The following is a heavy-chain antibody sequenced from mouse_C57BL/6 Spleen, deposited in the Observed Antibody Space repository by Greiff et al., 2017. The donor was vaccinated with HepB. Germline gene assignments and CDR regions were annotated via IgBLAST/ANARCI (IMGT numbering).Heavy chain of an antibody. CDR2: IDPETGGT. V-gene: IGHV1-15*01. Sequence: VQLQQSGAELVRPGASVTLSCKASGYTFTDYEMHWVKQTPVHGLEWIGAIDPETGGTAYNQKFKGKAILTADKSSSTAYMELRSLTSEDSAVYYCTIWLLPYYFDYWGQGTTLTVSS. J-gene: IGHJ2*01. CDR1: GYTFTDYE. D-gene: IGHD2-2*01. CDR3: TIWLLPYYFDY.